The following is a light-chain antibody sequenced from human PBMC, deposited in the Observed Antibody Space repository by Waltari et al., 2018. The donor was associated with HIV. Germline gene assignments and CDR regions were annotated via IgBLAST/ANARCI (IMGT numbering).Light chain of an antibody. J-gene: IGLJ3*02. CDR1: ALSKQL. CDR2: KDT. V-gene: IGLV3-25*03. CDR3: QSTNVVRV. Sequence: SFELTQPPSVSVSPGQTARIPCPGDALSKQLTFWYQKKPAQAPVLGIYKDTERPSGIPERFSGSTSGTTATLTISGVQAEDEADYYCQSTNVVRVFGGGTKLTVL.